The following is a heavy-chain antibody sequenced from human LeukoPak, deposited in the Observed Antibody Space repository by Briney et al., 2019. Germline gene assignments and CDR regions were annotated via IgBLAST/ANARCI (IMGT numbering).Heavy chain of an antibody. D-gene: IGHD3-22*01. CDR3: ARRHYYDSSGYN. J-gene: IGHJ4*02. V-gene: IGHV1-69*05. Sequence: ASVKVSCKASGGTFSSYAISWVRQAPGQGLEWMGGIIPIFGTANYAQKFQGRVTITTDESTSTAYMELSSLRSEDTAVYYCARRHYYDSSGYNWGQGTLVTVSS. CDR1: GGTFSSYA. CDR2: IIPIFGTA.